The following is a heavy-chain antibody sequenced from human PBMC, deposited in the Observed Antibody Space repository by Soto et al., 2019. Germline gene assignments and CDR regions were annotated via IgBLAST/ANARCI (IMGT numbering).Heavy chain of an antibody. Sequence: QVHLVESGGGVVQPGRSLRLSCAASGFTFRIYAMHWVRQAPGKGLECVAVISYDGSNKFYRDSVKGQFTISRDNSKNTLYLQINSLRYEDTAVYYCARGDREDIAVVVGARPGEYGVDVWGQGTTVTVSS. CDR3: ARGDREDIAVVVGARPGEYGVDV. D-gene: IGHD2-15*01. CDR1: GFTFRIYA. V-gene: IGHV3-30-3*01. J-gene: IGHJ6*02. CDR2: ISYDGSNK.